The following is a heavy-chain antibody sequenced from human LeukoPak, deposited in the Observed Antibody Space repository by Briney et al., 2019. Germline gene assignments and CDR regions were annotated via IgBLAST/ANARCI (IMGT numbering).Heavy chain of an antibody. Sequence: ASVKVSCKVSGYTLTELSMHWVRQAPGKGLEWMGGFDPEDGETIYAQKFQGRVTMTEDTSTDTAYMELSSLRSEDTAVYYCATATTTYYDFWSGSYYFDYWGQGTLVTVSS. CDR2: FDPEDGET. CDR3: ATATTTYYDFWSGSYYFDY. CDR1: GYTLTELS. D-gene: IGHD3-3*01. V-gene: IGHV1-24*01. J-gene: IGHJ4*02.